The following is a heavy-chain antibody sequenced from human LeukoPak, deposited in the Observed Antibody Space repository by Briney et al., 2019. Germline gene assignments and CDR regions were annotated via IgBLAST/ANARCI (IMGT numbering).Heavy chain of an antibody. Sequence: PSETLSLTCAVYGGSFSGYYWNWIRQPPGKGLEWIGVINHSGSTNYNPSLKSRVTISVDTSKSQFSLKLSSVTAADTAVYYCARRAPYNVCFDYWGQGTLVTVSS. V-gene: IGHV4-34*01. J-gene: IGHJ4*02. CDR3: ARRAPYNVCFDY. D-gene: IGHD3-16*01. CDR1: GGSFSGYY. CDR2: INHSGST.